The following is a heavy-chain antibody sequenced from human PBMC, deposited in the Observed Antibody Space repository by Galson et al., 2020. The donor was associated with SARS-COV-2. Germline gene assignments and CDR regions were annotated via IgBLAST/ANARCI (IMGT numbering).Heavy chain of an antibody. D-gene: IGHD3-3*02. CDR3: ARDIFGSSGYFDY. J-gene: IGHJ4*02. V-gene: IGHV4-4*02. Sequence: SETLSLTCAVSGGSISSSNWWSWVRQPPGKGLEWIGEIYHSGSTNYNPSLKSRVTISVDKSKNQFSLKLSSVTAADTAVYYCARDIFGSSGYFDYWGQGTLVTVSS. CDR2: IYHSGST. CDR1: GGSISSSNW.